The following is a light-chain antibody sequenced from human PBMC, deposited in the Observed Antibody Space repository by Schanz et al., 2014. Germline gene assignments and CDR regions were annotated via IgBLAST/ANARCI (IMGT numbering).Light chain of an antibody. CDR3: QQYNNWPLYT. CDR1: QSISSY. Sequence: EIVLTQSPGTLSLSPGERATLSCRASQSISSYLAWYQQKPGQAPRLLISGASSRATGIPDRFSGSGSGTEFTLTISSLQSEDFAVYYCQQYNNWPLYTFGQGTKLEIK. V-gene: IGKV3D-15*01. J-gene: IGKJ2*01. CDR2: GAS.